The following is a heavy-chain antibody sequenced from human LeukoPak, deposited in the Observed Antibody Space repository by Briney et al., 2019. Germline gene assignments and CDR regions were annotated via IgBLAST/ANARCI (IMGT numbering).Heavy chain of an antibody. CDR1: RGTFSSYA. J-gene: IGHJ5*02. CDR3: ARDARHRYCSSSSCYRGWLDP. D-gene: IGHD2-2*01. Sequence: GASMKVSCKASRGTFSSYAISWVRQAPGQGLEWMGGIIPIFGTANYAQKFQGRVTITADESTSTAYMELSSLRSEDTAVYYCARDARHRYCSSSSCYRGWLDPWGQGTPVTVSS. V-gene: IGHV1-69*13. CDR2: IIPIFGTA.